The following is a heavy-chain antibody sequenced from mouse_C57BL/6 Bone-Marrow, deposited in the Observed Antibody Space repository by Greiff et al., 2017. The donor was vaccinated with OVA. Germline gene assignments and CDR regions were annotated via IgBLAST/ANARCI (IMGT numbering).Heavy chain of an antibody. CDR3: ARGDWDYFDY. CDR2: IYPGSGNT. J-gene: IGHJ2*01. V-gene: IGHV1-84*01. Sequence: QVQLKQSGPELVKPGASVKISCKASGYTFTDYYINWVKQRPGQGLEGIGWIYPGSGNTKYNEKFKGKATLTVDTSSSTAYMQLISLTSEDSAVYFCARGDWDYFDYWGQGTTLTVSS. D-gene: IGHD4-1*01. CDR1: GYTFTDYY.